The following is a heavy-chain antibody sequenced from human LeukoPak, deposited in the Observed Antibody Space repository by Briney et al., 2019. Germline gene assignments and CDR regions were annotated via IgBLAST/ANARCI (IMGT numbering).Heavy chain of an antibody. J-gene: IGHJ4*02. Sequence: GESLKISCKGSGYSFTSYWIGWVRQMPGKGLDWMGIIYPGDSDTRYSPSFQGQVTISADKSISTAYLQWSSLKASDTAMYYCARYSIQKGRPFDYWGQGTLVTVSS. CDR1: GYSFTSYW. D-gene: IGHD6-13*01. CDR2: IYPGDSDT. V-gene: IGHV5-51*01. CDR3: ARYSIQKGRPFDY.